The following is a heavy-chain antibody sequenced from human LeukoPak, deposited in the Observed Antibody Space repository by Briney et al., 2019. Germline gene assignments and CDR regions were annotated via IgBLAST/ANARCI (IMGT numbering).Heavy chain of an antibody. CDR1: GFTFSSFG. CDR2: IYSGGST. J-gene: IGHJ4*02. Sequence: GGSLRLSCAASGFTFSSFGMSWVRQAPGKGLEWVSVIYSGGSTYYADSVKGRFTISRDNSKNTLYLQMNSLRAEDTAVYYCARASSSSWYTGYYFDYWGQGTLVTVSS. V-gene: IGHV3-53*01. D-gene: IGHD6-13*01. CDR3: ARASSSSWYTGYYFDY.